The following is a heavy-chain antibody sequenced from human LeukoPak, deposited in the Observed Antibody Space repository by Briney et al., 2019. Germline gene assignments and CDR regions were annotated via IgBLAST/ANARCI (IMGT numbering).Heavy chain of an antibody. Sequence: ASVTVSCKVSGYTLTELSMHWVRQAPGKGLEWMGGFDPEDGETIYAQKFQGRVTITADESTSTAYMELSSLRSEDTAVYYCARGTPSGYHPYNWFDPWGQGTLVTVSS. CDR1: GYTLTELS. D-gene: IGHD3-3*01. V-gene: IGHV1-24*01. CDR2: FDPEDGET. CDR3: ARGTPSGYHPYNWFDP. J-gene: IGHJ5*02.